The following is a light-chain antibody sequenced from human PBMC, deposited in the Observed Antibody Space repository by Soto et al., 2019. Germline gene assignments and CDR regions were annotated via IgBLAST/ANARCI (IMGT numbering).Light chain of an antibody. V-gene: IGKV3-11*01. CDR1: QSVTTS. J-gene: IGKJ4*01. CDR2: DAS. Sequence: EIVLTQSPATLSLSPGDRATLSCRAGQSVTTSLAWYQHQPGQAPRLLIYDASKRATGVPARFSGSGSGTHFTLTISSLEPGDFAVYYCQHRSNWPSVTFGGGTKLEIK. CDR3: QHRSNWPSVT.